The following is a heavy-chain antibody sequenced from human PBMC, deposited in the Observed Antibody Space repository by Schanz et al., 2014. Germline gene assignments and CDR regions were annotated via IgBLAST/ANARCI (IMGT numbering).Heavy chain of an antibody. Sequence: EVHLVESGGGLVQPGGSLRLSCAASGFNFITFAMSWVRQAPGKGPEWVSAIGGDASRTYYADSVKGRFTISRDNSKSTLYLQMNSLRADDTAVYYCAKGRMTATNFFDSWGQGTLVTVSS. D-gene: IGHD1-7*01. V-gene: IGHV3-23*04. CDR2: IGGDASRT. CDR3: AKGRMTATNFFDS. CDR1: GFNFITFA. J-gene: IGHJ4*02.